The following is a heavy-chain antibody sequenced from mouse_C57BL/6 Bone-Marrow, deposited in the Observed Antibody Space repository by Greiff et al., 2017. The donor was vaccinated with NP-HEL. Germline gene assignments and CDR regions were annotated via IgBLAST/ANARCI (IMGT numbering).Heavy chain of an antibody. CDR3: ANYGSWYFDV. J-gene: IGHJ1*03. V-gene: IGHV1-22*01. D-gene: IGHD1-1*01. Sequence: EVKLMESGPELVKPGASVKMSCKASGYTFTDYNMHWVKQSHGKSLEWIGYINPNNGGTSYNQKFKGKATLTVNKSSSTSYMELRSLTSEDSAVYYCANYGSWYFDVWGTGTTVTVSS. CDR1: GYTFTDYN. CDR2: INPNNGGT.